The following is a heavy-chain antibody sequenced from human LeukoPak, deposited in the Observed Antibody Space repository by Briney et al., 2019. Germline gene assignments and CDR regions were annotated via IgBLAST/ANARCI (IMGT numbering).Heavy chain of an antibody. CDR3: ARGCSSTSCYTRWFDP. CDR2: ISAYNGNT. J-gene: IGHJ5*02. V-gene: IGHV1-18*01. CDR1: GYTSTSYG. D-gene: IGHD2-2*02. Sequence: ASVKVSCKASGYTSTSYGISWVRQAPGQGLEWMGWISAYNGNTNYAQKLQGRVTMTTDTSTSTAYMELRSLRSDDTAVYYCARGCSSTSCYTRWFDPWGQGTLVTVSS.